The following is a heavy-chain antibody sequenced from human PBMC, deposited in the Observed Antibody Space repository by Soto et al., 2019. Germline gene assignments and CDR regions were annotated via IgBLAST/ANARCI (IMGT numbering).Heavy chain of an antibody. CDR1: GFTFSNYS. CDR3: ARDGGNYDFWSGYMFDP. V-gene: IGHV3-21*01. CDR2: ISSSSSYI. J-gene: IGHJ5*02. Sequence: PGGSLRLSCAASGFTFSNYSMNWVRQAPGKGLEWVASISSSSSYIYYAESLKGRFTISRDNAKNSLYLQVDSLSAEDTAVYYCARDGGNYDFWSGYMFDPWGQGTPVTVSS. D-gene: IGHD3-3*01.